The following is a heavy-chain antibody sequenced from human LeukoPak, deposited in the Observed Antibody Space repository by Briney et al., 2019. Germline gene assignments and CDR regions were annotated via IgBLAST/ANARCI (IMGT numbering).Heavy chain of an antibody. CDR2: ISSSSSYI. CDR1: GFTVSSYS. Sequence: NPGGSLRLSCAASGFTVSSYSMNWVRQAPGKGLEWVSSISSSSSYIYYADSVKGRFTISRDNAKNSLYLQMNSLRAVDTAVYYCARVGIAVAGTNWFDPWGQGTLVTVSS. J-gene: IGHJ5*02. D-gene: IGHD6-19*01. CDR3: ARVGIAVAGTNWFDP. V-gene: IGHV3-21*01.